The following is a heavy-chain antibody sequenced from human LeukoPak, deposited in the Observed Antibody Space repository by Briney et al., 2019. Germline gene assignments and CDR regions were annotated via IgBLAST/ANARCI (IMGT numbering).Heavy chain of an antibody. CDR1: GFTFSSYA. V-gene: IGHV3-23*01. CDR3: ARANYYGSGRAAFDI. J-gene: IGHJ3*02. Sequence: GGSLRLSCAASGFTFSSYAMSWVRQAPGKGLEWVSAISGSGGSTYYADSVKGRFTISRDNAKNTLYLQMNSLRAEDTAVYYCARANYYGSGRAAFDIWGQGTMVTVSS. D-gene: IGHD3-10*01. CDR2: ISGSGGST.